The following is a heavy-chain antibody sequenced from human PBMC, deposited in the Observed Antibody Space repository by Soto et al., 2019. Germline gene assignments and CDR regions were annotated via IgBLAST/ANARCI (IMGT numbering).Heavy chain of an antibody. CDR2: ISGSGGST. CDR1: GFTFSSYA. CDR3: AKDPHTVTTIGTLFDY. V-gene: IGHV3-23*01. J-gene: IGHJ4*02. D-gene: IGHD4-4*01. Sequence: RGSLRLSCAASGFTFSSYAMSWVRQAPGKGLKWVSAISGSGGSTYYADSVKGRFTISRDNSKNTLYLQMNSLRAEDTAVYYCAKDPHTVTTIGTLFDYWGQGTLVTVSS.